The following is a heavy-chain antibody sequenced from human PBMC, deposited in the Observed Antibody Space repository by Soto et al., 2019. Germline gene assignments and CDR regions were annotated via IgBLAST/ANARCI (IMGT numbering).Heavy chain of an antibody. D-gene: IGHD1-26*01. CDR3: GRGGAWDVSDF. Sequence: ESGGGLDQPGRSLRLACTASGFTFGDYGVSWIRQAPGKGLEWVGFIRTNVFGATTKYAASVKDRFIISRDDSKGIAYLQMNSLRTEDTAVYYCGRGGAWDVSDFWGQGTLVTVSS. CDR1: GFTFGDYG. J-gene: IGHJ4*02. CDR2: IRTNVFGATT. V-gene: IGHV3-49*03.